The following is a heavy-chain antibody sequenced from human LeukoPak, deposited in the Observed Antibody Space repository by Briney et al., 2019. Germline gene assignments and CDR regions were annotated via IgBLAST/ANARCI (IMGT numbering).Heavy chain of an antibody. V-gene: IGHV4-39*07. J-gene: IGHJ4*02. CDR1: GGSISSSSYY. Sequence: SETLSLTCTVSGGSISSSSYYWGWIRQPPGKGLEWIGSIYYSGSTYYNPSLKSRVTISVDTSKNQFSLKLSSVTAADTAVYYCARAAYSYGSGSVNWGQGTLVTVSS. D-gene: IGHD5-18*01. CDR2: IYYSGST. CDR3: ARAAYSYGSGSVN.